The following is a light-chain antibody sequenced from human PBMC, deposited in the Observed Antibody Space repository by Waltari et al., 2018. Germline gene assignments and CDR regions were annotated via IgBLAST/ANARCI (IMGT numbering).Light chain of an antibody. CDR1: QRVGNY. CDR2: EAS. Sequence: EIVLTQSPATLSLSPGERATLSCRASQRVGNYLAWYQQKPGQAPRLLIYEASNRATGIPASFSGSGSGRDFTLTISSLEPEDFAVYYCQQRSNWPLTFGGGTKVEIK. J-gene: IGKJ4*01. CDR3: QQRSNWPLT. V-gene: IGKV3-11*02.